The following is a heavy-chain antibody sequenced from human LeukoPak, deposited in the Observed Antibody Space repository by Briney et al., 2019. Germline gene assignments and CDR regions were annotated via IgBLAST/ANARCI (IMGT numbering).Heavy chain of an antibody. CDR3: ARGQNNFRY. CDR2: ISSSGTTI. CDR1: GSGFRDFY. V-gene: IGHV3-11*04. D-gene: IGHD1-1*01. J-gene: IGHJ4*02. Sequence: PGGSLRLSCEVSGSGFRDFYMNWIRQAPGKGLEWVSYISSSGTTIFYADSVKGRISISRDNAKNSVYLQMNSLRDDDTAVYYCARGQNNFRYWGQGTLVTVSS.